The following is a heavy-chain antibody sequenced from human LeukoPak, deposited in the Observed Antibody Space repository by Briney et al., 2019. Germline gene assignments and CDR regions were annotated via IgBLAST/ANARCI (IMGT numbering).Heavy chain of an antibody. CDR3: ARVRRYNWNAGNY. D-gene: IGHD1-1*01. CDR1: GFTFSSYW. J-gene: IGHJ4*02. V-gene: IGHV3-7*03. CDR2: IKQDGSEK. Sequence: PGGSLRLSCAASGFTFSSYWMSWVRQAPGKGLEWVANIKQDGSEKYYVDSVKGRFTISRDNAKNSLYLQMNSLRAEDTAVYYCARVRRYNWNAGNYWGQGTLVTVSS.